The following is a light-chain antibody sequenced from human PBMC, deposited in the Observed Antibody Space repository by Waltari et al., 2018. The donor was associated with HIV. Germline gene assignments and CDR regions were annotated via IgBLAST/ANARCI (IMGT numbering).Light chain of an antibody. CDR2: YDS. Sequence: SSVLTQPPSVSVAPGKTARITRGGNNHERKSVHWYQQKPGQAPALVIYYDSDRPSGIPERFSGSNSGDTATLTISRVGDGDEADYYCQVWDSSSDHVLFGGGTKLTVL. J-gene: IGLJ3*02. CDR3: QVWDSSSDHVL. CDR1: NHERKS. V-gene: IGLV3-21*04.